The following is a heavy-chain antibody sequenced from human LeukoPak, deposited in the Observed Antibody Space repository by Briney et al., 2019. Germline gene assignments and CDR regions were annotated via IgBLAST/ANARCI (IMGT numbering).Heavy chain of an antibody. CDR3: ARGVTF. Sequence: SETLSPTCTVSGDSISSSSYSWGWIRQPPGEGLEWIGSIYYSGTTYYNPSLKSRVTISVDTSKNQLSLKLSSVTAADTAVYYCARGVTFGGQGTLVTVSS. CDR1: GDSISSSSYS. CDR2: IYYSGTT. V-gene: IGHV4-39*01. J-gene: IGHJ4*02. D-gene: IGHD3-3*01.